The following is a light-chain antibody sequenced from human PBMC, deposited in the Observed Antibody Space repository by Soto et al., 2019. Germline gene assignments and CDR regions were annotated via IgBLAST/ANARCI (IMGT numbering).Light chain of an antibody. CDR2: AIS. CDR1: QSITNY. Sequence: DIQMTQSPSSLSASVGDRVTITCRASQSITNYLNWYQQKPGKAPKLLMYAISTLQSGVPSRFGGSGSGTHLTLTISSLQPDDFATYYFQQSYSTQYTFGQGTTVDIK. CDR3: QQSYSTQYT. J-gene: IGKJ2*01. V-gene: IGKV1-39*01.